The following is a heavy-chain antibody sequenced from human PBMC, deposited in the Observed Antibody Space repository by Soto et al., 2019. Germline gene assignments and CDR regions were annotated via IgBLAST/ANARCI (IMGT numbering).Heavy chain of an antibody. D-gene: IGHD2-2*01. J-gene: IGHJ6*02. CDR3: ARDVLAQPNGGLDV. V-gene: IGHV4-61*01. CDR2: IYYSGSA. CDR1: GGSFNSDSYY. Sequence: XETLSLTCTVSGGSFNSDSYYWTWIRQPPGKGLEWIGYIYYSGSAFYNPSLKSRVTISLDTSKNQFSLRLNSLTAADTAMYFCARDVLAQPNGGLDVWGQGTTVTVSS.